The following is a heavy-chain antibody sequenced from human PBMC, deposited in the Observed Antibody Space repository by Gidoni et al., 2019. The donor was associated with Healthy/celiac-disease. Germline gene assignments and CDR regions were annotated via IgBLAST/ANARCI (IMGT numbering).Heavy chain of an antibody. J-gene: IGHJ2*01. V-gene: IGHV3-9*01. CDR2: ISLNSGSI. CDR3: AKDGSIAARPYWYFDL. D-gene: IGHD6-6*01. Sequence: EVQLVESAGGLGQPGRSLRRSCAASGFTFEDYAMHWVRQAPGKGLEWVSGISLNSGSIGYADSVQGRFTISRDNAKNSLFLQMNSLSAEDTALYYCAKDGSIAARPYWYFDLWGRGTLVTVSS. CDR1: GFTFEDYA.